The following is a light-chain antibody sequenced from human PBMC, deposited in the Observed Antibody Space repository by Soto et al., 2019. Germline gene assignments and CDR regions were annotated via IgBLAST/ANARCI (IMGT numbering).Light chain of an antibody. CDR3: GTWDSSLSVVV. CDR1: TSNIGNNF. V-gene: IGLV1-51*01. Sequence: HSVLTQPPSVSAAPGQKVTVSCSGGTSNIGNNFVSWYQQLPGTAPKLLIYDDTKRPSGIPDRFSGSKSGTSATLGITGLQTGDEADYYCGTWDSSLSVVVFGGGTKVTVL. J-gene: IGLJ2*01. CDR2: DDT.